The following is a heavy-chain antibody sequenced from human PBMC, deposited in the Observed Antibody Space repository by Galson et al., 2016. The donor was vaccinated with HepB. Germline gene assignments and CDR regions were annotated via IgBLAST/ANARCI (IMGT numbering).Heavy chain of an antibody. CDR3: AREKAALDY. CDR1: GFTFSNYP. Sequence: SLRLSCAASGFTFSNYPMAWVRQAPGQGLDWVSGISGSGNSPYYADSVKGRFTISRGNSKDTLYLQMNSLRTEDTAVYFCAREKAALDYWGQGTLVTVSS. J-gene: IGHJ4*02. D-gene: IGHD6-6*01. V-gene: IGHV3-23*01. CDR2: ISGSGNSP.